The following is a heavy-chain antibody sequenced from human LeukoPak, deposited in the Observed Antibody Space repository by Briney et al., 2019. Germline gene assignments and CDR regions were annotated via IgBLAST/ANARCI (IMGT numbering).Heavy chain of an antibody. CDR3: ARAREGVFDP. CDR1: GGSISRGSYY. V-gene: IGHV4-61*02. J-gene: IGHJ5*02. CDR2: IYTSGST. Sequence: PSQTLSLTCTVSGGSISRGSYYWSWIRQPAGKGLEWIWRIYTSGSTNYNPSLKSRVTISVDTSKNQFSLKLSSVTAADTAVYYCARAREGVFDPWGQGPLVTVSS.